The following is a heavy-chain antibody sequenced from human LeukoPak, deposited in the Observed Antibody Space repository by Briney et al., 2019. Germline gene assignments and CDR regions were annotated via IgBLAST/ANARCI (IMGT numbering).Heavy chain of an antibody. CDR1: GYSFTSYW. D-gene: IGHD3-10*01. V-gene: IGHV5-51*01. CDR3: ARPHYGSGTHNRGYYFDY. J-gene: IGHJ4*02. CDR2: IYPGDSDT. Sequence: GESLKISCKGSGYSFTSYWIGWVRQMPGKGLEWMGIIYPGDSDTRYNPSFQGQVTISADKSISTAYLQWSSLKASDTAMYYCARPHYGSGTHNRGYYFDYWGQGTLVTVSS.